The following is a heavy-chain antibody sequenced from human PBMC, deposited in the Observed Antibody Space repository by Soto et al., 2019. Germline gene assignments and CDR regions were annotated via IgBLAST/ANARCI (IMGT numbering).Heavy chain of an antibody. D-gene: IGHD6-6*01. Sequence: PSETLSLTCAVSGYSISSGYYWGWIRQPPGKGLEWIGSIYHSGSTYYNPSLKSRVTISVDTSENQFSLKLSSVTAADTAVYYCAREKAARTFDYWGQGTLVTVYS. J-gene: IGHJ4*02. V-gene: IGHV4-38-2*02. CDR1: GYSISSGYY. CDR2: IYHSGST. CDR3: AREKAARTFDY.